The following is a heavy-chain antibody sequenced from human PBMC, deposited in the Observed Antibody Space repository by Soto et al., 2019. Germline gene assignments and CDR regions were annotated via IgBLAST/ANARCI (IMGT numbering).Heavy chain of an antibody. J-gene: IGHJ5*02. CDR3: ASGSGSAAFDP. Sequence: QVQLQESGPGLVKPSQTLSLTCTVSGGSISSGGYYWSWIRQHPGKGLEWIGYIYYSGSTYYNPSLESRVTLPVDASKNQFSLKLSSVTAADTAVYYCASGSGSAAFDPWGQGTLVTVSS. CDR2: IYYSGST. CDR1: GGSISSGGYY. D-gene: IGHD1-26*01. V-gene: IGHV4-31*03.